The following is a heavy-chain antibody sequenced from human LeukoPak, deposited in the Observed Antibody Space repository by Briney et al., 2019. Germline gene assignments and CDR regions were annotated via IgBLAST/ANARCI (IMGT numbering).Heavy chain of an antibody. CDR2: IYHSGST. CDR1: GYSISSGYY. V-gene: IGHV4-38-2*02. D-gene: IGHD3-16*01. CDR3: AREGLGIRAFDI. J-gene: IGHJ3*02. Sequence: SETLSLTCTVSGYSISSGYYWGWIRQPPGKGLEWIGSIYHSGSTYYSPSLKSRVTISVDTSKNQFSLKLSSETAADTAVYYCAREGLGIRAFDIWGQGTMVTVSS.